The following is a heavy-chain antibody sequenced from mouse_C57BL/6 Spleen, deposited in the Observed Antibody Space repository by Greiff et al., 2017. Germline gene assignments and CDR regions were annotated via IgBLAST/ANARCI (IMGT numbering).Heavy chain of an antibody. CDR3: ARLPYYGSSWYFDV. CDR2: ISSGSSTI. V-gene: IGHV5-17*01. CDR1: GFTFSDYG. J-gene: IGHJ1*03. D-gene: IGHD1-1*01. Sequence: EVKVVESGGGLVKPGGSLKLSCAASGFTFSDYGMHWVRQAPEKGLEWVAYISSGSSTIYYADTVKGRFTISRDNAKNTLFLQMTSLRSEDTAMYYCARLPYYGSSWYFDVWGTGTTVTVSS.